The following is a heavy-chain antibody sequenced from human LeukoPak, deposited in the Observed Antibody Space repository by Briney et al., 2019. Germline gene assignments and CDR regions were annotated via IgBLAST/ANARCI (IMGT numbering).Heavy chain of an antibody. Sequence: GGSLRLSCAASGFTFSDFWMSWVRQSPEKGLEWVSYISSSGSTIYYADSVKGRFTISRDNAKNSLYLQMNSLRAEDTAVYYCAELGITMIGGVWGKGTTVTISS. CDR1: GFTFSDFW. D-gene: IGHD3-10*02. CDR2: ISSSGSTI. V-gene: IGHV3-11*04. CDR3: AELGITMIGGV. J-gene: IGHJ6*04.